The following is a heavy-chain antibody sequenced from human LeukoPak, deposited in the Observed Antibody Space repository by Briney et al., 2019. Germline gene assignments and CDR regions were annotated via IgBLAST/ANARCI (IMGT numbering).Heavy chain of an antibody. CDR2: IYTSGST. J-gene: IGHJ5*02. V-gene: IGHV4-61*02. CDR1: GGSISSGSYY. D-gene: IGHD5-24*01. CDR3: ARVGPSGDCYSS. Sequence: SETLSLTCTVSGGSISSGSYYWSWIRQPAGKGLEWIGRIYTSGSTNYNPSLKTRVTISVDTSKNQFSLKLSSVAAADTAVYYCARVGPSGDCYSSWGQGTLVTVSS.